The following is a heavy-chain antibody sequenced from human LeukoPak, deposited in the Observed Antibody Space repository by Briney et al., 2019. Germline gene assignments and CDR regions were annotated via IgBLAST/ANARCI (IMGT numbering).Heavy chain of an antibody. CDR3: AREVRYFALGDY. D-gene: IGHD3-9*01. CDR2: ISSSGRTA. Sequence: GGSLRLSCVASGFTFSSYEMNWVRQTPGKGLEWVSYISSSGRTAYYADSVRGRFTISRGNAKNSLYLQMNSLRAEDTAVYYCAREVRYFALGDYWGQGTLVTVSS. CDR1: GFTFSSYE. V-gene: IGHV3-48*03. J-gene: IGHJ4*02.